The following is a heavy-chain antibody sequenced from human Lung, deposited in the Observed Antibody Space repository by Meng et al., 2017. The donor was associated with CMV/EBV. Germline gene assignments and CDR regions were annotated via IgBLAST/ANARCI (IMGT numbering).Heavy chain of an antibody. D-gene: IGHD2/OR15-2a*01. Sequence: ASVKVSCKASGYTFTTYDINWVRQATGQGLEWMGWMNPNSGNTGYAQKFQGRVTMTRVNSISTAYMELSSLTSDDTAVYYCARRRIEGEPDSTKSKYYNYGMDVWGQGTTVTVSS. J-gene: IGHJ6*02. V-gene: IGHV1-8*01. CDR1: GYTFTTYD. CDR2: MNPNSGNT. CDR3: ARRRIEGEPDSTKSKYYNYGMDV.